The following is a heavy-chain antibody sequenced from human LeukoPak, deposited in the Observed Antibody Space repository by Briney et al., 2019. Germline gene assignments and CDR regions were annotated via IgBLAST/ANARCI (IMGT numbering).Heavy chain of an antibody. CDR1: GGSITSYY. J-gene: IGHJ4*02. V-gene: IGHV4-59*01. Sequence: SETVSLTCTVSGGSITSYYWSWIRQPPGKGLEWIGYIYYSGSTNYNPSPKSRVTISVDTSENQFSLKLSSVTAADTAVYYCAGNIVRGGGDDFWGQGTLVTVSS. D-gene: IGHD3-10*01. CDR3: AGNIVRGGGDDF. CDR2: IYYSGST.